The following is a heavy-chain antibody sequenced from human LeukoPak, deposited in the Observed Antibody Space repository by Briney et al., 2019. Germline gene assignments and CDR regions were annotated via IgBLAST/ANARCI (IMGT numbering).Heavy chain of an antibody. Sequence: GGSLRLSCAASGFTFSSYDMHWVRQAPGKGLEWVSDIGTAGDTYYPGSVKGRFTISRENAKNSLHLQMNSLRAGATAVYYCPRVRDYYDSSGYSSYYFDYWGQGTRVTVSS. CDR2: IGTAGDT. CDR1: GFTFSSYD. CDR3: PRVRDYYDSSGYSSYYFDY. V-gene: IGHV3-13*01. D-gene: IGHD3-22*01. J-gene: IGHJ4*02.